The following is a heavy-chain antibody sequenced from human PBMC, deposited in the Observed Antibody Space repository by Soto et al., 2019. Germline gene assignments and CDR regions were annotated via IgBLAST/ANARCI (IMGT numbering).Heavy chain of an antibody. CDR1: GFTFSDHH. J-gene: IGHJ4*02. CDR2: TRNKAKAYYT. D-gene: IGHD2-15*01. Sequence: EVQLVESGGNLVQPGGSLRLSCAASGFTFSDHHLHWVRQAPGKGLEWIGRTRNKAKAYYTDYAASVKGRFTISRDESNNSLYLQMSGLKIEDTAVYYCAREPGYRSGDTCYQVYYFDYWGQGTLVTVSS. V-gene: IGHV3-72*01. CDR3: AREPGYRSGDTCYQVYYFDY.